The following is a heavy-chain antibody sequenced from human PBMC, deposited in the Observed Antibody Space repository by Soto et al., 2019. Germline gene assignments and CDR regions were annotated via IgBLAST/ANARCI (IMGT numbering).Heavy chain of an antibody. CDR3: ARDPSHGSGCYLDY. Sequence: QVQLVEYGGGVVQPGGSLRLSCVESGFSFHNFGMHWVRQAPGKGLEWAAVIWFDGSNKYYADSVKGRFPISRDNSENTLYLQMRSLSQDAMSVDVCARDPSHGSGCYLDYLVQGALVSASS. CDR1: GFSFHNFG. CDR2: IWFDGSNK. D-gene: IGHD3-10*01. V-gene: IGHV3-33*01. J-gene: IGHJ4*02.